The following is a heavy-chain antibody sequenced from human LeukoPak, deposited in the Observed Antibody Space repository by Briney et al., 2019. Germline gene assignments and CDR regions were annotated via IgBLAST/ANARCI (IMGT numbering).Heavy chain of an antibody. CDR3: ARSGIAVAVHDYFDY. CDR1: GFTFSDYY. D-gene: IGHD6-19*01. J-gene: IGHJ4*02. Sequence: GGSLRLSCADSGFTFSDYYMSWIRQAPGKGLAWVSYISSSGSTIYYAASVKGRFTISRDNAKNSLYLQINSLRAEDTAVYYCARSGIAVAVHDYFDYWGEGSRVTVSS. CDR2: ISSSGSTI. V-gene: IGHV3-11*01.